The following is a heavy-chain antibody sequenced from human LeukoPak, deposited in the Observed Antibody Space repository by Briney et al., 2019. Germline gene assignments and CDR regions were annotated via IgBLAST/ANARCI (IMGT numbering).Heavy chain of an antibody. CDR2: IYSGGST. J-gene: IGHJ6*02. V-gene: IGHV3-53*04. D-gene: IGHD2-15*01. CDR3: ARDRVVVAATGTFYGMDV. CDR1: GFTVSSNY. Sequence: PGGSLRLSCAASGFTVSSNYMSWVRQAPGKGLERVSVIYSGGSTYYADSVKGRFTISRHNSKNTLYLQMNSLRAEDTAVYYCARDRVVVAATGTFYGMDVWGQGTTVTVSS.